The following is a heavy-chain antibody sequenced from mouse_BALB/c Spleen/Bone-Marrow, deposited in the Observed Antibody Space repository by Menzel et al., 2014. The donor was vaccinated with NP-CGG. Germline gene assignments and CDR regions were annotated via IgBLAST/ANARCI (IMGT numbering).Heavy chain of an antibody. V-gene: IGHV5-6-3*01. CDR1: GFTFSNYG. CDR2: INSNGGST. D-gene: IGHD2-14*01. CDR3: ARENYRYFYAMDY. Sequence: EVQLVESGGGLVQPGGSLKLSCAASGFTFSNYGMSWVRQTPDKRLALVATINSNGGSTYYPDSVKGRFTISRDNAKNTLYLQMSSLKSEHIAMYYCARENYRYFYAMDYWGQGTSVTVSS. J-gene: IGHJ4*01.